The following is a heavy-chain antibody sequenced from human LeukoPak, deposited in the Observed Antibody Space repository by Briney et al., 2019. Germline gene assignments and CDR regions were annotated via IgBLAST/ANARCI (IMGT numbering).Heavy chain of an antibody. CDR3: ARAVGYCSSTSCYVGWFDP. V-gene: IGHV1-2*02. J-gene: IGHJ5*02. CDR2: INPNSGGT. Sequence: ASVKVSCKASGYTFTGYYMHWVRQAPGQGLEWMGWINPNSGGTNYAQKFQGRVTMTRDTSISTAYMELSRLRSDDTAVYYCARAVGYCSSTSCYVGWFDPWGQGTLVTVSS. D-gene: IGHD2-2*03. CDR1: GYTFTGYY.